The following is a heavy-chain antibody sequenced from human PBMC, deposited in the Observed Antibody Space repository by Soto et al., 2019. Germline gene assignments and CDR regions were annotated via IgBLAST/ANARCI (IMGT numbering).Heavy chain of an antibody. V-gene: IGHV3-11*01. CDR1: GFTFSDYY. CDR3: ARDLGYYDSSGYFDY. D-gene: IGHD3-22*01. Sequence: GGSLRLSCAASGFTFSDYYMSWIRQAPGKGLEWVSYISSSDTIISYADSVKGRFTISRDNAKNSLYLQMNSLRAEDTAVYYCARDLGYYDSSGYFDYWGQGTLVTVSS. CDR2: ISSSDTII. J-gene: IGHJ4*02.